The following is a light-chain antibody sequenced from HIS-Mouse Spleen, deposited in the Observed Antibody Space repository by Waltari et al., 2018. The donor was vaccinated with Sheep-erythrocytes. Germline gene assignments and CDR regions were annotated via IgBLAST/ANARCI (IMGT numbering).Light chain of an antibody. CDR1: SSHVGGYNY. J-gene: IGLJ3*02. V-gene: IGLV2-23*01. Sequence: QSALTQPRSVSGSPGQSVTISCTGTSSHVGGYNYVPWYQQHPGKAPKLMIYEGSKRPSGVSNRFSGSKSGNTASLTISGLQAEDEADYYCCSYAGSSTWVFGGGTKLTVL. CDR2: EGS. CDR3: CSYAGSSTWV.